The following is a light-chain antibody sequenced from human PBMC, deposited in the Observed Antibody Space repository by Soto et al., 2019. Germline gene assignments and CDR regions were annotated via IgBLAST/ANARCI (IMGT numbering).Light chain of an antibody. J-gene: IGKJ4*01. CDR2: GAS. V-gene: IGKV3-20*01. CDR1: QSVSSSY. Sequence: EIVLTQSPGTLSLSPGERATLSCRASQSVSSSYLGWYQQKPGQAPRLLIYGASNRATGIPARFSGSRSGTDFTLTISRLEPEDFAVYYCQSYTTSPPWLTFGGGTKVEIK. CDR3: QSYTTSPPWLT.